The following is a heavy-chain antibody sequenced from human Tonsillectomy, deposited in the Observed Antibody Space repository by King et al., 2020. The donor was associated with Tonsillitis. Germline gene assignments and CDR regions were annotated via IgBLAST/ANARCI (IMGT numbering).Heavy chain of an antibody. J-gene: IGHJ3*02. CDR2: ISSSISYT. Sequence: HVQLVESGGGLVKPGGSLRLSCEASGFTFSDYYMSWIRQAPGKGLEWVSYISSSISYTNYADSVKGRFTISRDNAENSLYLQMNSLRAEDTAVYYCATTYGSSSRAFDIWGQGTMVTVSS. V-gene: IGHV3-11*05. CDR3: ATTYGSSSRAFDI. D-gene: IGHD6-6*01. CDR1: GFTFSDYY.